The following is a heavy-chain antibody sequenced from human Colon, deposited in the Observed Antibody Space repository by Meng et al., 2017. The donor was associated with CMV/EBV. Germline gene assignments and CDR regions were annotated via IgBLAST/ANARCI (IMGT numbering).Heavy chain of an antibody. D-gene: IGHD6-13*01. CDR1: GFTFSDYY. Sequence: GGSLRLSCTVSGFTFSDYYMSWIRQAPGKGLEWISYISSSGSTIYYADSVKGRFTMSRDNAKNSLYLQMNSLRVEDTAVYYCAAITAAAVTLYGMDVWGLGTTVTVSS. CDR2: ISSSGSTI. CDR3: AAITAAAVTLYGMDV. V-gene: IGHV3-11*04. J-gene: IGHJ6*02.